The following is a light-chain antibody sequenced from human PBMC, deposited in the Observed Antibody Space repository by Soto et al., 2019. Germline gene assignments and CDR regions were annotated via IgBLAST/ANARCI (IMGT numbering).Light chain of an antibody. CDR2: GAS. CDR3: QQRRSWQVT. J-gene: IGKJ5*01. CDR1: QSVSSN. V-gene: IGKV3-15*01. Sequence: EIVMTQSPATLSVSPGERATLSCRASQSVSSNLAWYQQKPGQAPRLLISGASTRATGIPARFSGSGSGTNFTLTSSSLEPEDFAVYYCQQRRSWQVTFGQGTRLEI.